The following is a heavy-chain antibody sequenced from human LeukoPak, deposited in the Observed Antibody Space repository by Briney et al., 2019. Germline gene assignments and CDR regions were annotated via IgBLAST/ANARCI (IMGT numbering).Heavy chain of an antibody. J-gene: IGHJ4*02. CDR1: GFTFSSYW. V-gene: IGHV3-7*01. Sequence: PGGSLRLSCAASGFTFSSYWMSWVRQAPGKGLEWVANIRQDGSDKYFVDSVKGRFTISRDNAKNSLYLQMNNLRAEDTAVYYCARDEYSSGYHISDYWGQGTLVTVSS. CDR2: IRQDGSDK. D-gene: IGHD3-22*01. CDR3: ARDEYSSGYHISDY.